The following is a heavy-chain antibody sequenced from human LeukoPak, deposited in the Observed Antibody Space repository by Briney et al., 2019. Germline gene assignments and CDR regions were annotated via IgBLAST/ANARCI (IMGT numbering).Heavy chain of an antibody. J-gene: IGHJ6*02. CDR3: AKDARDYYYGMDV. V-gene: IGHV3-9*01. CDR1: GFTFSSYS. CDR2: ISWNSGSI. D-gene: IGHD3-10*01. Sequence: GGSLRLSCAASGFTFSSYSMNWVRQAPGKGLEWVSGISWNSGSIGYADSVKGRFTISRDNAKNSLYLQMNSLRAGDTALYYCAKDARDYYYGMDVWGQGTTVTVSS.